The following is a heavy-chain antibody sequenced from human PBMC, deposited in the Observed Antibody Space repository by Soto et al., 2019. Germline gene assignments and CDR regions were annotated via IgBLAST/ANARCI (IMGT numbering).Heavy chain of an antibody. CDR1: GYTFTSYA. V-gene: IGHV1-3*01. D-gene: IGHD6-19*01. CDR2: INAGNGNT. CDR3: ARDRVAVLGYYYYYGMDV. Sequence: ASVKVSCKASGYTFTSYAMHWVRQAPGQRLEWMGWINAGNGNTKYSQKFQGRVTITRDTSASTAYMELSSLRSEDTAVYYCARDRVAVLGYYYYYGMDVWGQGTTVTVSS. J-gene: IGHJ6*02.